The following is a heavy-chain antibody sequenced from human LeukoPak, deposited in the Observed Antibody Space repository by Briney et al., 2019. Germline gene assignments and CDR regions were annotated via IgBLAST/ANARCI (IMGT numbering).Heavy chain of an antibody. D-gene: IGHD1-26*01. Sequence: ASVKVSCKVSGYTLTELPIHWVQQAPGKGLEWMGGFGPDDGETVYAQMFQGRVTMTEDTSSDTASMELSSLRSEDTAVYYCATGTSGSYYVGIVRPIDYWGQGTLVTVSS. J-gene: IGHJ4*02. V-gene: IGHV1-24*01. CDR2: FGPDDGET. CDR3: ATGTSGSYYVGIVRPIDY. CDR1: GYTLTELP.